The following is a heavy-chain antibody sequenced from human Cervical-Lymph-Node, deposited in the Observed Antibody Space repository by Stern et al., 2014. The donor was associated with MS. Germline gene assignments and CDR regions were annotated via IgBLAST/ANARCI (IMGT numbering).Heavy chain of an antibody. CDR1: ELAFSSHA. Sequence: VQLVQSGGGVVQPGRSLRIFCVASELAFSSHAIHWVRQAPGKGLEWVAVISYHGRDKYYADSVKCRFTISRDNSENTVFLQMNSLRPEDTAVYYCARDLDSELLGYRLDYWGQGTLVTVSS. D-gene: IGHD3-10*01. CDR2: ISYHGRDK. CDR3: ARDLDSELLGYRLDY. J-gene: IGHJ4*02. V-gene: IGHV3-30*04.